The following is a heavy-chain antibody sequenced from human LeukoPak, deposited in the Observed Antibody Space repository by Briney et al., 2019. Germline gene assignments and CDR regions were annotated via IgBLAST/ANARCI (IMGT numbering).Heavy chain of an antibody. CDR2: VSYEGSNK. V-gene: IGHV3-30*04. D-gene: IGHD3-22*01. CDR3: ARHYYDSSGPKRRLDFDY. J-gene: IGHJ4*02. CDR1: GFTFSRYA. Sequence: PGRSLRLSCAASGFTFSRYAMHWVRQDPGVGLDWVAAVSYEGSNKYYADSVKGRFTISRDNSKNTLYLQMNSLRAEDTAVYYCARHYYDSSGPKRRLDFDYWGQGTLVTVSS.